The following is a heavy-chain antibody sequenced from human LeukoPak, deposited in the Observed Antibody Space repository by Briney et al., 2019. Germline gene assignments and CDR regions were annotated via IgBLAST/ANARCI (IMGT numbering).Heavy chain of an antibody. CDR2: IYYSGST. D-gene: IGHD4-23*01. CDR3: AGSYVVTQRFDY. CDR1: GGSISSYY. J-gene: IGHJ4*02. Sequence: SETLSLTCTVSGGSISSYYWSWIRQPPGKGLEWIGYIYYSGSTNYNPSLKSRVTISVDASKNQFSLKLSSVTAADTAVYYCAGSYVVTQRFDYWGQGTLVTVSS. V-gene: IGHV4-59*01.